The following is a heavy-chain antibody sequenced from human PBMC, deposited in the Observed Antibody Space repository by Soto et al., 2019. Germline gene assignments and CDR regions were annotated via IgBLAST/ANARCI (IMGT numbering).Heavy chain of an antibody. CDR1: GGSFSGYY. CDR2: INHSGST. J-gene: IGHJ6*02. D-gene: IGHD3-10*01. CDR3: ARGYYGSGSLYYYYGMDV. Sequence: SETLSLTCAVYGGSFSGYYWSWSRQPPGKGLEWIGEINHSGSTNYNPSLKSRVTISVDTSKNQFSLKLSSVTAADTAVYYCARGYYGSGSLYYYYGMDVWGQGTTVTVSS. V-gene: IGHV4-34*01.